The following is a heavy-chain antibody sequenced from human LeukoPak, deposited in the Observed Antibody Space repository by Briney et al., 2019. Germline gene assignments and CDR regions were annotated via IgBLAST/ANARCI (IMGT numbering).Heavy chain of an antibody. D-gene: IGHD6-19*01. CDR2: ISTSSSTI. CDR1: GFTFSSYS. J-gene: IGHJ4*02. Sequence: GGSLRLSCAASGFTFSSYSMNWVRQATGKGLEWVSYISTSSSTIYYADSVKGRFTISRDNAKNSLYLQMNSLRDEDTAVYYCARDYRSSSGWTVDYWGQGTLVTVSS. CDR3: ARDYRSSSGWTVDY. V-gene: IGHV3-48*02.